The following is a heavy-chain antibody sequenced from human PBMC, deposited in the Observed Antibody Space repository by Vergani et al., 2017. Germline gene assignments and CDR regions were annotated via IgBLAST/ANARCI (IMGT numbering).Heavy chain of an antibody. D-gene: IGHD1-26*01. CDR3: ARDLVMGATYYYYGMDV. Sequence: QVQLVQSGAEVKKPGASVKVSCKASGYTFTGYYMHWVRQAPGQGLEWMGWINPNSGGTNYAQKFQGRVTMTRDTSISTAYMELSRLRSDDTAVYYCARDLVMGATYYYYGMDVWGQGTTGNGSS. J-gene: IGHJ6*02. CDR1: GYTFTGYY. V-gene: IGHV1-2*02. CDR2: INPNSGGT.